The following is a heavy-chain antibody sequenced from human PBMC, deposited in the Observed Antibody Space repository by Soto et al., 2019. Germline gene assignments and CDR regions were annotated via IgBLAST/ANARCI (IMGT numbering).Heavy chain of an antibody. J-gene: IGHJ6*02. Sequence: QVQLVESGGGVVQPGRSLRLSCAASGFTFSSYGMPWVRQAPGKGLEWVAVIWYDGSNKYYADSVKGRFTISRDNSKNTLYLQMNSLRAEDTAVYYCAREGQLVQDYYYGMDVWGQGTTVTVSS. CDR1: GFTFSSYG. CDR3: AREGQLVQDYYYGMDV. D-gene: IGHD6-6*01. V-gene: IGHV3-33*01. CDR2: IWYDGSNK.